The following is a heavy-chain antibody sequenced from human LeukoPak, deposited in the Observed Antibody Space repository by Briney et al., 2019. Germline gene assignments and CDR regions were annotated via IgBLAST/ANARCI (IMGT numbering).Heavy chain of an antibody. CDR1: GFTFDDYA. CDR3: ATPAAGPGAEYSLY. Sequence: GGSLRLSCAASGFTFDDYAMHWVRQAPGKGLEWVSSIDFTSRYIYNADSVKGRFTTSRDNAKNSLDLQMNSLKVEDTAVYYCATPAAGPGAEYSLYWGQGTLVIVSS. CDR2: IDFTSRYI. J-gene: IGHJ1*01. V-gene: IGHV3-21*01. D-gene: IGHD6-13*01.